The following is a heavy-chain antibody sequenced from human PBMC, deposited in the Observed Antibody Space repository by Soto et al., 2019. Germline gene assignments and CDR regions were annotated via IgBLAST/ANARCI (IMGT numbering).Heavy chain of an antibody. D-gene: IGHD3-22*01. CDR3: ARALITMIVVINNDAFDM. CDR2: ISFDGTNK. Sequence: QVQLVESGGGVVQPGKSLRLSCAASGFTFSNFAMHWVRQAPGKGLEWVAVISFDGTNKYYADSAKGRFTVSRDNSKNTLYLEMNSLRAEDTAVYYCARALITMIVVINNDAFDMWGQGTTVTVSS. J-gene: IGHJ3*02. CDR1: GFTFSNFA. V-gene: IGHV3-30-3*01.